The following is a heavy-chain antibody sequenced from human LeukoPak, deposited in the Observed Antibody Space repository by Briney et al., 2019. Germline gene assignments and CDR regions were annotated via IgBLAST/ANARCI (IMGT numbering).Heavy chain of an antibody. D-gene: IGHD6-6*01. Sequence: SVKVSCKASGGTFSSYTISWVRQAPGQGLEWMGRIIPILGIADYAQKFQGRVTITADKSTSTAYMELSSLRSEDTAVYYCARLGYSSSSDDYWGQGTLVTVSS. CDR1: GGTFSSYT. CDR3: ARLGYSSSSDDY. CDR2: IIPILGIA. J-gene: IGHJ4*02. V-gene: IGHV1-69*02.